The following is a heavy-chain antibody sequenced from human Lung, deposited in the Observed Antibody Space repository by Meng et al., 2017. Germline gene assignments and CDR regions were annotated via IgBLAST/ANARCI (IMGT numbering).Heavy chain of an antibody. V-gene: IGHV4-34*01. CDR1: GGSFSDYY. J-gene: IGHJ4*02. CDR3: ARGPTTMAHDFDY. CDR2: INHSGST. D-gene: IGHD4-11*01. Sequence: QGGAGWLKPSGPLSLPCVCAGGSFSDYYWSWIRQPPGKGLEWIGEINHSGSTNYNPSLESRATISVDTSQNNLSLKLSSVTAADSAVYYCARGPTTMAHDFDYWGQGTLVTVSS.